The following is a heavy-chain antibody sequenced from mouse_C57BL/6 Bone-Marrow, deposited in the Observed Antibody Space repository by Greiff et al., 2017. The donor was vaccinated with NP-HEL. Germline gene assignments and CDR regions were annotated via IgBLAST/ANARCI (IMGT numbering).Heavy chain of an antibody. CDR2: IDPENGDT. V-gene: IGHV14-4*01. Sequence: EVQLQQPGAELVKPGASVKLSCKASGYTFTSYWMHWVKQRPEQGLEWIGWIDPENGDTEYASKFQGKATITADTSSNTAYLQLSSLTSEDTAVYYCTTFITTVEAWFAYWGQGTLVTVSA. J-gene: IGHJ3*01. CDR1: GYTFTSYW. CDR3: TTFITTVEAWFAY. D-gene: IGHD1-1*01.